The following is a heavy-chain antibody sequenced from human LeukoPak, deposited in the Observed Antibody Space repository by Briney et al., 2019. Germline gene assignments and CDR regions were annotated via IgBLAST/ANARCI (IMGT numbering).Heavy chain of an antibody. CDR1: GYTFTGYY. CDR3: ARVEGVPWELPSH. Sequence: ASVKVSCKASGYTFTGYYMHWVRQAPGQGLEWMGWINPNSGGTNYAQKFQGRVTMTRDTSISTAYMELSRLRSDDTAVYYCARVEGVPWELPSHWGQGTLVTVSS. D-gene: IGHD1-26*01. CDR2: INPNSGGT. V-gene: IGHV1-2*02. J-gene: IGHJ4*02.